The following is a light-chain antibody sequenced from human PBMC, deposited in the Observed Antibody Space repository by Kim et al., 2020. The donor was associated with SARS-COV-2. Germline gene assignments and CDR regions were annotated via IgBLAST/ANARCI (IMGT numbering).Light chain of an antibody. V-gene: IGLV1-51*01. CDR3: GTRDSRLRGLV. J-gene: IGLJ2*01. CDR2: DND. CDR1: HQDIGTEY. Sequence: SVCGRHQDIGTEYVSWYQKFPGVAPKLLIYDNDKRPSGIPDRLSGSKSGTTATLGIIGLQTGDEADYFCGTRDSRLRGLVFGGGTQLTVL.